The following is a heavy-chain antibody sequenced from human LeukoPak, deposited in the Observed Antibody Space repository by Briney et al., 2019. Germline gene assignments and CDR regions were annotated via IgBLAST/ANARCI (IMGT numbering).Heavy chain of an antibody. CDR3: ARGGSSHPTGDY. CDR1: GFTFGNYW. J-gene: IGHJ4*02. V-gene: IGHV3-7*01. D-gene: IGHD6-13*01. CDR2: IKQDGSEK. Sequence: GGSLRLSCAASGFTFGNYWMHWVRQAPGKGLEWVANIKQDGSEKYYVDSVKGRFTISRDNAKNSLYLQMNSLRAEDTAVYYCARGGSSHPTGDYWGQGTLVTVSS.